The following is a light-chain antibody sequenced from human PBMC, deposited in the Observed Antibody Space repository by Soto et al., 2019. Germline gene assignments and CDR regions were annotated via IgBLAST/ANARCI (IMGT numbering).Light chain of an antibody. CDR1: QSVLYSSNNKNY. J-gene: IGKJ3*01. CDR2: WAS. Sequence: DIVMTQSPDSLAVSLGERATINCKSSQSVLYSSNNKNYLAWYQQKPGQPPKLLIYWASTRESGVPDRFSGSGSGTDFTLTIRRLQAEDVAVYYCQQYYSTPPTFGPGTKVDIK. CDR3: QQYYSTPPT. V-gene: IGKV4-1*01.